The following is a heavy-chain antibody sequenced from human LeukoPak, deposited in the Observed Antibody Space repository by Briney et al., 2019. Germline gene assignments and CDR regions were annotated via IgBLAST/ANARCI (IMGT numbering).Heavy chain of an antibody. CDR2: IIPILGIA. V-gene: IGHV1-69*04. CDR3: ARGDIVVVPAAKTYYYYGMDV. Sequence: ASVKVSCKASGGTFSSYAISWVRQAPGQGLEWMGRIIPILGIANYAQKFQGRVTITADKSTSTAYMELSGLRSEDTAVYYCARGDIVVVPAAKTYYYYGMDVWGQGTTVTVSS. J-gene: IGHJ6*02. D-gene: IGHD2-2*01. CDR1: GGTFSSYA.